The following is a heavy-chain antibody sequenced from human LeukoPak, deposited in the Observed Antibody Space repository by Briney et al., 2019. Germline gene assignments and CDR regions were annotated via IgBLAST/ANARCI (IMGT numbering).Heavy chain of an antibody. Sequence: SETLSLTCTVSGASVTSYYWSWIRQSPMKGLEWIGYVFYSGIGNSNPSPKNRVTISRDTSKNQFSLRVSSVTAADTAVYYCALGYGSEYFLHWGQGTLVTVSS. V-gene: IGHV4-59*08. CDR1: GASVTSYY. CDR3: ALGYGSEYFLH. D-gene: IGHD3-10*01. CDR2: VFYSGIG. J-gene: IGHJ1*01.